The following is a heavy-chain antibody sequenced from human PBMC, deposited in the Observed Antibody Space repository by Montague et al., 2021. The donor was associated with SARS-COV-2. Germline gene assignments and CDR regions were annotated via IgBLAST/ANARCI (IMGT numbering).Heavy chain of an antibody. CDR2: IYYSGST. Sequence: TLSLTCTVSGGSISSGGYYWSWIRQHPGKGLEWIGYIYYSGSTYYNPSLKSRVTISVDTSENQFSLKLSSVTAADTAVYYCARGGHGVYSNRNSYYYGMDVWGQGTTVTVSS. CDR3: ARGGHGVYSNRNSYYYGMDV. J-gene: IGHJ6*02. D-gene: IGHD4-11*01. CDR1: GGSISSGGYY. V-gene: IGHV4-31*03.